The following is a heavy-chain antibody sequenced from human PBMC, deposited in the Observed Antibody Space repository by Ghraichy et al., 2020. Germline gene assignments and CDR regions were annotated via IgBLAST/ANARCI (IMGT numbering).Heavy chain of an antibody. V-gene: IGHV3-33*01. J-gene: IGHJ4*02. D-gene: IGHD1-26*01. Sequence: GGSLRLSCAASGFTFRNHGMHWVRQAPGKGLEWVAVIWYDGSNHYYADSVKDRFTISRDNSKNMLFFQMNSLRVEDTAVYYCVRDREARFLDFWGQGTLVTVSS. CDR2: IWYDGSNH. CDR3: VRDREARFLDF. CDR1: GFTFRNHG.